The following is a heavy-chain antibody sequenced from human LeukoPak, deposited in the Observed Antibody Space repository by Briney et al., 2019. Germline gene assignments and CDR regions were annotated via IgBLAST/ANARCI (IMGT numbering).Heavy chain of an antibody. D-gene: IGHD2-15*01. CDR3: ARGVRAGGSFGFDP. CDR1: GYIFSDFD. V-gene: IGHV1-8*03. CDR2: MNPNSGNP. Sequence: ASVKVSCKASGYIFSDFDINWVRQASGQGLEWVAWMNPNSGNPAYAQEFQGRATVSGNISISTAYLELSSLRSEDTAVYYCARGVRAGGSFGFDPWGQGTLVTVSS. J-gene: IGHJ5*02.